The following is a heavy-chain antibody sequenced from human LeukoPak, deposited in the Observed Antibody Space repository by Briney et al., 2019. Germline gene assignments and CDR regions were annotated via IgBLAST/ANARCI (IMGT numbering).Heavy chain of an antibody. Sequence: GGSLRLSCAASGFTFSSYDMHWVRQAPGKGLEWLAVISYDGRNRFYADSVKGRFTISGDNSKNTLSLQTNSLRAEDTAVYYYARTYDSSRYQDYFDLWGQGTLVTVS. V-gene: IGHV3-30*01. CDR3: ARTYDSSRYQDYFDL. J-gene: IGHJ4*02. D-gene: IGHD3-22*01. CDR2: ISYDGRNR. CDR1: GFTFSSYD.